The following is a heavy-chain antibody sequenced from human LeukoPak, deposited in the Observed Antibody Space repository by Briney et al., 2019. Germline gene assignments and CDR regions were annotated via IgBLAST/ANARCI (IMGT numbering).Heavy chain of an antibody. Sequence: PSETLSLTCAVYGGSFSGYYWSWIRQPPGKGLEWIGEINHSGSTNYNPSLKSRVTISVDTSKNQFSLKLTSMTAADTAVYYCARDRPGGSSLDYWGQGILVTVSS. CDR2: INHSGST. CDR1: GGSFSGYY. J-gene: IGHJ4*02. CDR3: ARDRPGGSSLDY. D-gene: IGHD6-13*01. V-gene: IGHV4-34*01.